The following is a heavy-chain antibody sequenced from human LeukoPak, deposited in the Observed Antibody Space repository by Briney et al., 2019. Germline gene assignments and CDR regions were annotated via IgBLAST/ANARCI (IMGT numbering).Heavy chain of an antibody. CDR1: GFTFSSYW. V-gene: IGHV3-74*01. J-gene: IGHJ4*02. CDR3: IGSGGWPGY. Sequence: GGSLRLSCAASGFTFSSYWMHWVPPAPGKGLVWVSRIASDGSTVYADSVKGRFTISRDNAKDTVYLQMNSLRVEDTAVYYCIGSGGWPGYWGQGTLVTVSS. D-gene: IGHD1-26*01. CDR2: IASDGST.